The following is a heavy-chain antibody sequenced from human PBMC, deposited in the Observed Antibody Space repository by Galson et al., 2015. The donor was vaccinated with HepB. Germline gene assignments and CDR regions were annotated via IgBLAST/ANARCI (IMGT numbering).Heavy chain of an antibody. CDR1: GYTLTELS. J-gene: IGHJ4*02. V-gene: IGHV1-24*01. Sequence: CKVSGYTLTELSMHWVRQAPGKGLEWMGGFDPEDGETIYAQKFQGRVTMTEDTSTDTAYMELRSLRSDDTAIYYCARGGVATIGGPTFDYWGQGTLVTVSS. D-gene: IGHD5-24*01. CDR3: ARGGVATIGGPTFDY. CDR2: FDPEDGET.